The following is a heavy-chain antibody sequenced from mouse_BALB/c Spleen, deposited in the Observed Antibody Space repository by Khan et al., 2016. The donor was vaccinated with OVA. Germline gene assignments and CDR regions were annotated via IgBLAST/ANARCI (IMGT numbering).Heavy chain of an antibody. D-gene: IGHD2-14*01. Sequence: QVQLKQSGAELASPGASVKMSCKASGYTFTTYTMHWVKQRPGQGLEWIGYINPSNGYTNYNQKFKDKSTLTADKSSSTAYMQLSSLTSDYSAVYYCAREGAYYRSDGWFSGGGQGTLFTVPA. CDR1: GYTFTTYT. V-gene: IGHV1-4*01. CDR2: INPSNGYT. CDR3: AREGAYYRSDGWFSG. J-gene: IGHJ3*01.